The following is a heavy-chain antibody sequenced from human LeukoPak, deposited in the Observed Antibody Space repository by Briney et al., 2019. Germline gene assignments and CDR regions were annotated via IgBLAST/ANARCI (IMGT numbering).Heavy chain of an antibody. CDR2: IYTSGST. J-gene: IGHJ4*02. V-gene: IGHV4-61*02. CDR3: AIYRYYYDSSGYRRGYYFDY. Sequence: SETLSLTCTVSGGSISSGSYYWSWIRQPAGKGLEWIGRIYTSGSTNYNPSLKSRVTISVDTSKNQFSLKLSSVTAADTAVYYCAIYRYYYDSSGYRRGYYFDYWGQGTLVTVSS. CDR1: GGSISSGSYY. D-gene: IGHD3-22*01.